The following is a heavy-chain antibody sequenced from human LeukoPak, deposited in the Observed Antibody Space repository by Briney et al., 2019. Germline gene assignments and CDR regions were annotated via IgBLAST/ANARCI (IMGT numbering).Heavy chain of an antibody. J-gene: IGHJ4*02. CDR3: TRVGYIDEGIDY. V-gene: IGHV3-7*04. CDR2: IRQDGSKK. Sequence: GGSLRLSCAASGFPFSSYWMTWVRQAPGKGLEWVANIRQDGSKKSYVDSVKGRFTISRDNAKNSLYLQMNSLRAEDTAIYYCTRVGYIDEGIDYWGQGTLVTVSS. D-gene: IGHD5-24*01. CDR1: GFPFSSYW.